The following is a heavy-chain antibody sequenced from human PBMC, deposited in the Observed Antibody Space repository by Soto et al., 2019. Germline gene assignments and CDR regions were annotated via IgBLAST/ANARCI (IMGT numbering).Heavy chain of an antibody. V-gene: IGHV4-4*07. CDR2: IYTSGST. CDR3: ARENYYYDTDGYYYLFDY. D-gene: IGHD3-22*01. CDR1: GFSLSSYF. Sequence: ETLSLTCPVAGFSLSSYFWSWLRPPDGKRLEWIGRIYTSGSTNYNPSLKSRVTMSVDTSKNQFSLKLSSVTAADTAVYYCARENYYYDTDGYYYLFDYWGQGTLVTVSS. J-gene: IGHJ4*02.